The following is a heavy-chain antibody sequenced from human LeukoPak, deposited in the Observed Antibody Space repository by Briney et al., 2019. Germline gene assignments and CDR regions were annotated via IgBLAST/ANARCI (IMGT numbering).Heavy chain of an antibody. CDR3: ARAKQLVAYYYYGMDV. D-gene: IGHD6-6*01. V-gene: IGHV1-69*01. Sequence: SVTVSCKASGGTFSSYAISWVRQAPGQGLEWMGGIIPIFGTANYAQKFQGRVTITADESTSTAYMELSSLRSEDTAVYYCARAKQLVAYYYYGMDVWGQGTTVTVSS. J-gene: IGHJ6*02. CDR1: GGTFSSYA. CDR2: IIPIFGTA.